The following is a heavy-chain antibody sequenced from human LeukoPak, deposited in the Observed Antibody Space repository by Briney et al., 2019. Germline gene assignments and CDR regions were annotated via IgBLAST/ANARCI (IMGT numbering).Heavy chain of an antibody. D-gene: IGHD6-6*01. CDR2: ISHSGST. V-gene: IGHV4-34*01. CDR3: ARGYAGIAARPLYYYMDV. Sequence: SETLSLTCAVYGGSFSGYYWSWIRQPPGKGLEWIGEISHSGSTNYNPSLKSRVTISVDTSKNQFSLKLSSVTAADTAVYYCARGYAGIAARPLYYYMDVWGKGTTVTVSS. J-gene: IGHJ6*03. CDR1: GGSFSGYY.